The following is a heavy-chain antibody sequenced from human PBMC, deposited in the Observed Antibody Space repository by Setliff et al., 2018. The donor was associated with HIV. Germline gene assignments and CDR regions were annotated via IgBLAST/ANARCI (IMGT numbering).Heavy chain of an antibody. D-gene: IGHD6-19*01. CDR1: GASMTSHY. V-gene: IGHV4-59*11. CDR3: ATDPKGDGWAYFDS. CDR2: IYGSGTT. Sequence: SETLSLTCSVAGASMTSHYLTWIRQPRGMGLEWIGNIYGSGTTKYNPSLRSRVTISVDKSKNQLSLSLASVTAADTAVYYCATDPKGDGWAYFDSWGQGTLVTVSS. J-gene: IGHJ4*02.